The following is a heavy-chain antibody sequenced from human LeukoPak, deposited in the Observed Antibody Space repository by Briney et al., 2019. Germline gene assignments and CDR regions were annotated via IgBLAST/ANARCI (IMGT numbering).Heavy chain of an antibody. CDR2: IRSKAYGGTT. D-gene: IGHD3-10*01. J-gene: IGHJ5*02. V-gene: IGHV3-49*04. CDR3: TRGRITMVRGVIPWFDP. Sequence: PGGSLRLSCAASGFTFSSYCMSWVRQAPGKGLEWVGFIRSKAYGGTTEYAASVKGRFTISRDDSKSIAYLQMNSLKTEDTAVYYCTRGRITMVRGVIPWFDPWGQGTLVAVSS. CDR1: GFTFSSYC.